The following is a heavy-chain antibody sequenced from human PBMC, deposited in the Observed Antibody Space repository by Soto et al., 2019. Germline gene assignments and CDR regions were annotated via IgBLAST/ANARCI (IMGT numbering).Heavy chain of an antibody. CDR3: ASLSGWYVRDY. CDR2: INPSGGST. J-gene: IGHJ4*02. Sequence: ASVKVSCKXSGYTFTSYYMHWVRQAPGQGLEWMGIINPSGGSTSYAQKFQGRVTTTRDTSTSTVYMELSSLRSEDTAVYYCASLSGWYVRDYWGQGTLVTVSS. D-gene: IGHD6-19*01. CDR1: GYTFTSYY. V-gene: IGHV1-46*01.